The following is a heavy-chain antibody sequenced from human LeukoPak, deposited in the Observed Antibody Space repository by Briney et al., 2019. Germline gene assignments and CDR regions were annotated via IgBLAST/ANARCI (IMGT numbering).Heavy chain of an antibody. V-gene: IGHV3-21*01. CDR3: ARDSLSRYCSGGSCYPDAFDI. D-gene: IGHD2-15*01. CDR2: ISSSSSYI. CDR1: GFTFSSYS. J-gene: IGHJ3*02. Sequence: PGGSLRLSCAASGFTFSSYSMSWVRQAPGKGLEWVSSISSSSSYIFYADSVKGRFTISRDNAKNSLYLQMNSLRAEDTAVYYCARDSLSRYCSGGSCYPDAFDIWGQGTMVTVSS.